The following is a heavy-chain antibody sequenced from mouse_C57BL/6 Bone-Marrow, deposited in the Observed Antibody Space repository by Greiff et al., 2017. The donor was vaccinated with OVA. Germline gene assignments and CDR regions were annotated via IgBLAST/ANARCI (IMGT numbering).Heavy chain of an antibody. CDR1: GYTFTSYW. CDR2: IDPSDSYT. CDR3: ARNSSDWYFDV. V-gene: IGHV1-50*01. J-gene: IGHJ1*03. Sequence: QVQLQQPGAELVKPGASVKLSCKASGYTFTSYWMQWVKQRPGQGLEWIGEIDPSDSYTNYNQKFKGKATLTVDTTSSTAYMQLSSLTSEDSAVYYCARNSSDWYFDVWGTGTTVTVSS. D-gene: IGHD1-1*01.